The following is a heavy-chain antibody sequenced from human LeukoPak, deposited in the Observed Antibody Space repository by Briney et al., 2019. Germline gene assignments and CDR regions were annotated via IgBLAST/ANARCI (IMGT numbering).Heavy chain of an antibody. Sequence: SETLSLTCTVSGGSISSGSYYWSWIRQPAGKGLECIGRIYTSGSTNYNPSLKSRVTISVDTSKNQFSLKLSSVTAADTAVYYCARRKILLWFGESFDPWGQGTLVTVSS. D-gene: IGHD3-10*01. J-gene: IGHJ5*02. CDR1: GGSISSGSYY. CDR2: IYTSGST. V-gene: IGHV4-61*02. CDR3: ARRKILLWFGESFDP.